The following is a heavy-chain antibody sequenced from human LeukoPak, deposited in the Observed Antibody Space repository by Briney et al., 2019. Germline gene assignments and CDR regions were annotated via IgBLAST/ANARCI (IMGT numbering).Heavy chain of an antibody. CDR1: GFSLSTRGVG. Sequence: SGPTLVNPTQTLTLTCTFSGFSLSTRGVGVGWIRQPPGKSLEWLALIYWDDDKRYSPSLKSRLTITKDTSKNQVVLTMTNMDPVDTATYYCAYSRGYNYGVVWFDPWGLGTLVTVSS. D-gene: IGHD5-18*01. CDR2: IYWDDDK. J-gene: IGHJ5*02. V-gene: IGHV2-5*02. CDR3: AYSRGYNYGVVWFDP.